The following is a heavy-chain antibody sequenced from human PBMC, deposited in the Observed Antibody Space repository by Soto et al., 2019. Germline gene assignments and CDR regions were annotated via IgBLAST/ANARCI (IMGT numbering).Heavy chain of an antibody. D-gene: IGHD3-10*01. CDR2: ISAYNGNT. CDR1: GYTFTSYG. J-gene: IGHJ4*02. Sequence: AASVKVSCKASGYTFTSYGISWVRQAPGQGLEWMGWISAYNGNTNYAQKLQGRVTMTTDTSTSTAYMELRSLRSDDTAVYYCARDAGLKTPYNMVRGVIEDNDYWGQGTLVTVSS. V-gene: IGHV1-18*01. CDR3: ARDAGLKTPYNMVRGVIEDNDY.